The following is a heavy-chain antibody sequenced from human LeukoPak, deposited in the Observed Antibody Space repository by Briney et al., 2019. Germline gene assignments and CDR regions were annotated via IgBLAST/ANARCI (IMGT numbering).Heavy chain of an antibody. V-gene: IGHV1-24*01. CDR2: FDPEDGET. CDR3: ARDRRFRDYFDY. CDR1: GYTLTELS. Sequence: ASVKVSCKVSGYTLTELSMHWVRQAPGKGLEWMGGFDPEDGETIYAQKFQGRVTMTRDTSTSTVYMELSSLRSEDTAVYYCARDRRFRDYFDYWGQGTLVTVSS. D-gene: IGHD3-16*01. J-gene: IGHJ4*02.